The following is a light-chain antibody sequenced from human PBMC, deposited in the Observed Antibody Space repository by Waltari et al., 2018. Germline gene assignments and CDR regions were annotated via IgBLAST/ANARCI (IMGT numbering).Light chain of an antibody. Sequence: EIVLTQSPATLSLSPGEGATLSCRTSQNVRNLAWYQQKPGLAPRLLIYDASTRVTGIPDRFSGGGSGTDFTLTISRLEPADFAVYYCQRSGLSPPLTFGGGTKVEIK. CDR3: QRSGLSPPLT. V-gene: IGKV3D-20*01. CDR2: DAS. J-gene: IGKJ4*01. CDR1: QNVRN.